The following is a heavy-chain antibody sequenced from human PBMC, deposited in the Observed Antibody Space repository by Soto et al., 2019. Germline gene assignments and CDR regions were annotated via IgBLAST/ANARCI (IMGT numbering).Heavy chain of an antibody. J-gene: IGHJ3*02. Sequence: PSETLSLTCSFSGDSVTSHYLTWIRQSPEKGLEWIGYIYYGGSTNYNPSLRSRVTISVDTSKNQFSLRLSSVTAADTAVYYCARGYYDFWSGWPTNAFDIWGQGTMVTVSS. CDR3: ARGYYDFWSGWPTNAFDI. V-gene: IGHV4-59*02. D-gene: IGHD3-3*01. CDR2: IYYGGST. CDR1: GDSVTSHY.